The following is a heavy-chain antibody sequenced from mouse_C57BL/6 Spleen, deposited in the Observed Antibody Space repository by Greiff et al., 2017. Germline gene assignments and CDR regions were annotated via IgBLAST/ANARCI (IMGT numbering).Heavy chain of an antibody. D-gene: IGHD1-1*01. CDR2: IHPNSGST. Sequence: VQLQQPGAELVKPGASVKLSCKASGYTFTSYWMHWVKQRPGQGLEWIGMIHPNSGSTNYNEKFKSKATLTVDKSSSTAYMQLSSLTSEDSAVYYCARDYGSSYSYAMDYWGQGTSVTVSS. J-gene: IGHJ4*01. CDR3: ARDYGSSYSYAMDY. CDR1: GYTFTSYW. V-gene: IGHV1-64*01.